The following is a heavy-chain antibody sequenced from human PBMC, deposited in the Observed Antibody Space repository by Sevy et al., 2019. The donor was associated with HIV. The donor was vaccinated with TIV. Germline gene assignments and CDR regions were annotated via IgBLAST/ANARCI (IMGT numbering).Heavy chain of an antibody. CDR2: ISSSSSDI. CDR3: ATLLMWFVELPRGLDY. CDR1: GFNFNMYR. J-gene: IGHJ4*02. D-gene: IGHD3-10*01. Sequence: GGSLRLSCAASGFNFNMYRMNWVRQAPGKGLEWVSSISSSSSDIKYADSVKGRFTVSRDNAENSLFLQMNSLRAEDTAVYYCATLLMWFVELPRGLDYWGQGALVTVSS. V-gene: IGHV3-21*01.